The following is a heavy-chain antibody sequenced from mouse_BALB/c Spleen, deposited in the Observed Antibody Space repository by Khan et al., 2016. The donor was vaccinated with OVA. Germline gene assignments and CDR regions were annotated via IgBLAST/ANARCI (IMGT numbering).Heavy chain of an antibody. J-gene: IGHJ2*01. D-gene: IGHD1-1*01. Sequence: EVQLQESGPELVKPGASVKISCKASGYSFTGYFMNWVMQSHGKSLEWIGRINPHIGETLYNQKFKGKATLTVDESSRTVHMELRILASEDSAVYYCARKTGSDFDYWAQGTTLTVSS. CDR1: GYSFTGYF. V-gene: IGHV1-20*02. CDR3: ARKTGSDFDY. CDR2: INPHIGET.